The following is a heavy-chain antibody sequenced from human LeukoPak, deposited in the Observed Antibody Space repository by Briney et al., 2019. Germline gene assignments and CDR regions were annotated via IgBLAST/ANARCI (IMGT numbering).Heavy chain of an antibody. CDR2: INPNSGGT. J-gene: IGHJ5*02. D-gene: IGHD6-19*01. V-gene: IGHV1-2*06. CDR3: ARDKEQWLVQGFDP. CDR1: GYTFTGYY. Sequence: ASVMVSCKASGYTFTGYYMHWVRQAPGQGLEWMGRINPNSGGTNYAQKFQGRVTMTRDTSISTAYMELSRLRSDDTAVYYCARDKEQWLVQGFDPWGQGTLVTVSS.